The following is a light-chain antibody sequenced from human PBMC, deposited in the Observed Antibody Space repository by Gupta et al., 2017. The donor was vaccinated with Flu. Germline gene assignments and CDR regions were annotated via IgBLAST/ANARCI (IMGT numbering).Light chain of an antibody. CDR1: SSDVGDYNY. Sequence: QSALTQPASVSGSPGQSITISCTGTSSDVGDYNYVSWYQQHPGKAPKLMIYQVSNRPSGVSNSFSGSKSGNTASLTISGLQAEDEADYYCSSYTSSSLYVFGTGTKVTVL. CDR3: SSYTSSSLYV. J-gene: IGLJ1*01. CDR2: QVS. V-gene: IGLV2-14*01.